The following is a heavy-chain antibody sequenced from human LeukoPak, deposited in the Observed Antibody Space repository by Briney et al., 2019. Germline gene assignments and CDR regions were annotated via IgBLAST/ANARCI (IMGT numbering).Heavy chain of an antibody. D-gene: IGHD3-16*01. V-gene: IGHV4-38-2*02. CDR1: GYSISSGYY. J-gene: IGHJ6*03. CDR2: IYHSGST. CDR3: ARGGRGMITFGYYYMDV. Sequence: PSETLSLTCTVSGYSISSGYYWGWIRQPPGKGLGWIGSIYHSGSTYYNPSLKSRVTISVDASKNQFSLKLSSVTAADTAVYYCARGGRGMITFGYYYMDVWGKGTTVTVSS.